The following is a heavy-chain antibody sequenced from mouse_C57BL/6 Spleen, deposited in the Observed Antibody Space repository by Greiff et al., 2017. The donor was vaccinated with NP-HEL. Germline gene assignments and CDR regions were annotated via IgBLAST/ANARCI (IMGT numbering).Heavy chain of an antibody. J-gene: IGHJ4*01. CDR3: ARRYSNYDYYAMDY. D-gene: IGHD2-5*01. V-gene: IGHV5-4*03. CDR1: GFTFSSYA. CDR2: ISDGGSYT. Sequence: EVHLVESGGGLVKPGGSLKLSCAASGFTFSSYAMSWVRQTPEKRLEWVATISDGGSYTYYPENVKGRFTISRDNAKKNLYLQMSHLKSEDTAMYYCARRYSNYDYYAMDYWGQGTSVTVSS.